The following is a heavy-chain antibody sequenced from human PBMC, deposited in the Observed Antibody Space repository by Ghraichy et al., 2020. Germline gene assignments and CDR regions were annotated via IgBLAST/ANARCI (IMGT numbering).Heavy chain of an antibody. V-gene: IGHV3-74*01. D-gene: IGHD2-15*01. Sequence: GGSLRLSCAASGFTFSSYWMHWVRQAPGKGLVWVSRINSDGSSTSYADSVKGRFTISRDNAKNTLYLQMNSLRAEDTAVYYCAREGGVVVAEYYFDYWGQGTLVTVSS. CDR3: AREGGVVVAEYYFDY. CDR1: GFTFSSYW. J-gene: IGHJ4*02. CDR2: INSDGSST.